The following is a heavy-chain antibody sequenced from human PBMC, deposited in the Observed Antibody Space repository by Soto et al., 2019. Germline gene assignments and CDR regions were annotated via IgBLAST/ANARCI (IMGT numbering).Heavy chain of an antibody. V-gene: IGHV3-23*01. D-gene: IGHD1-26*01. J-gene: IGHJ4*02. Sequence: GGSLRLSCAASGVTFSIYAMSWVRQAPGKGLEWVSAISGSGGSTYYADSVKGRCTIARDNSKNTLYLQINRLRAEDTGADYCAKSPGWEGDYFDYWGQGNLVTVSS. CDR3: AKSPGWEGDYFDY. CDR1: GVTFSIYA. CDR2: ISGSGGST.